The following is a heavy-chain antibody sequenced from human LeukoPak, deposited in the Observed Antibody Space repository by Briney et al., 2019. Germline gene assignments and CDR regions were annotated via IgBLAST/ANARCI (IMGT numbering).Heavy chain of an antibody. Sequence: GGSLRLSCAASGFTLSSYAMTWVRQAPGRGLEWVSGFSGSGDITYYADSVKGRFTISRDNSKNTLYLQMNSLRAEDTAVYYCAKGTRDGSPFDPWGQGTLVTVSS. CDR1: GFTLSSYA. CDR2: FSGSGDIT. CDR3: AKGTRDGSPFDP. D-gene: IGHD2-15*01. J-gene: IGHJ5*02. V-gene: IGHV3-23*01.